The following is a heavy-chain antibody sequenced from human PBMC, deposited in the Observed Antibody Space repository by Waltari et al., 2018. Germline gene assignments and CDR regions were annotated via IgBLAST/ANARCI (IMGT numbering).Heavy chain of an antibody. CDR1: GYPFRSYG. J-gene: IGHJ4*02. V-gene: IGHV1-18*01. CDR3: ARPYSSGLTYYFDS. CDR2: INTYNDNT. Sequence: QVQLVQSGAEVKKPGASVKVSCKTSGYPFRSYGITWVRRAPGQGLEWMGWINTYNDNTNHAQKLQDRVTLTTDTSATTAYMELRSLTSDDTAVYYCARPYSSGLTYYFDSWGQGTLVTVSS. D-gene: IGHD2-21*01.